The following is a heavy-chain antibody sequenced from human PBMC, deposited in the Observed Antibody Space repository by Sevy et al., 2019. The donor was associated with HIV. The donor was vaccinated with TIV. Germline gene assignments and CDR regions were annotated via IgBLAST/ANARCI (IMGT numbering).Heavy chain of an antibody. V-gene: IGHV4-30-4*02. D-gene: IGHD5-18*01. CDR1: GGSISNSASY. CDR2: IHYTGGT. J-gene: IGHJ4*02. Sequence: SETLSLTCTVSGGSISNSASYWIWIRQPPGKGLEWIGYIHYTGGTYYNPFLKSRVAMSVDTSEKQFSLKLSSMTEADTAVYYCGSKRGYNHGPFDYWGQGTLVTVSS. CDR3: GSKRGYNHGPFDY.